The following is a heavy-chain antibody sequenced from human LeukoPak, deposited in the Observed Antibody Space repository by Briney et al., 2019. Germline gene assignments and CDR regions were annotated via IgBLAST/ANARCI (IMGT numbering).Heavy chain of an antibody. CDR3: ARVDYGGKGVFDY. CDR1: GGSISSGDYY. V-gene: IGHV4-30-4*08. J-gene: IGHJ4*02. CDR2: IYYSGST. D-gene: IGHD4-23*01. Sequence: SETLSLTCTVSGGSISSGDYYWSWIRQPPGNGLEWIGYIYYSGSTYYNPSLKSRVTISVDTSKNQFSLKLSSVTAADTAVYYCARVDYGGKGVFDYWGQGTLVTVSS.